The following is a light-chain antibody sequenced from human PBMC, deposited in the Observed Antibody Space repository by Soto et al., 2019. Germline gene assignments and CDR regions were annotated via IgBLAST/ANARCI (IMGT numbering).Light chain of an antibody. CDR1: GDDVGTYNY. J-gene: IGLJ1*01. CDR3: SSYTSSSTL. Sequence: QSALTQPRSVSGSPGQSDTISCTGTGDDVGTYNYVSWYQQHPRRPPKLMTYDVTKWPSGVPERFSGSKSGNTASLTISGLQTEDEADYYCSSYTSSSTLFGTGTKVTVL. V-gene: IGLV2-11*01. CDR2: DVT.